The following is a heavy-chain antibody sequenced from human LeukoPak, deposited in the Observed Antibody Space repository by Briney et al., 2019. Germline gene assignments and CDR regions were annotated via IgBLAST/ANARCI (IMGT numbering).Heavy chain of an antibody. J-gene: IGHJ5*02. D-gene: IGHD2-21*02. CDR1: GGSISDNTDY. Sequence: DPSETLSLTCSVSGGSISDNTDYWVWVRQSPGKGLEWIGSINYRGRTYYTASLKSRVTMSVDTSTDQFSLKVRSVTAADTAVYYCARLWVTATGNWFDPWGQGTLVTVSS. V-gene: IGHV4-39*07. CDR2: INYRGRT. CDR3: ARLWVTATGNWFDP.